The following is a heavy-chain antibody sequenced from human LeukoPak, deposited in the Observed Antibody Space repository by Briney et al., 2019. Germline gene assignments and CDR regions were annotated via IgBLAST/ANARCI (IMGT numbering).Heavy chain of an antibody. CDR2: ISSSGSTI. Sequence: GGSLRLSCAASGFTFSDYYMSWIRQAPGKGLEWVSYISSSGSTIYYADSVKGRFTISRDNAKNSLYLQMNSLRAEDTAVYYCARDKRERWLQKFGAFDIWGQGTMVTVSS. CDR3: ARDKRERWLQKFGAFDI. D-gene: IGHD5-24*01. CDR1: GFTFSDYY. J-gene: IGHJ3*02. V-gene: IGHV3-11*01.